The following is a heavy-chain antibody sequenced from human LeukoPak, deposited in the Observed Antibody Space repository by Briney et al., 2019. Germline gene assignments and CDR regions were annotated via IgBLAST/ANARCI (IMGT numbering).Heavy chain of an antibody. CDR3: ARDNDYYDSSGYPGSFDT. CDR2: IYYSRST. Sequence: PSETLSLTCTVSGGSISSYYWSWIRQPAGKGLEWIGRIYYSRSTYFNPSLKSRVTMSVDTSKNQFSLRLSSVTAADTAVYYCARDNDYYDSSGYPGSFDTWGQGILVTVSS. J-gene: IGHJ4*02. V-gene: IGHV4-4*07. D-gene: IGHD3-22*01. CDR1: GGSISSYY.